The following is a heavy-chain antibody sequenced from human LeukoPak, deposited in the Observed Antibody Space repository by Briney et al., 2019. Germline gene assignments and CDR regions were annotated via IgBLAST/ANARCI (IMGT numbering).Heavy chain of an antibody. Sequence: GGSLRLSCATSGFPFETNAMSWVRQAPGKGLEWVATIGNTETFYADSVTGRFTISRDNSKNTVNLQMDRLRVEDTAIYYCAKDWIQFNRVFDCFDSWGQGTLVTVSS. CDR2: IGNTET. D-gene: IGHD5-18*01. V-gene: IGHV3-23*01. CDR3: AKDWIQFNRVFDCFDS. CDR1: GFPFETNA. J-gene: IGHJ4*02.